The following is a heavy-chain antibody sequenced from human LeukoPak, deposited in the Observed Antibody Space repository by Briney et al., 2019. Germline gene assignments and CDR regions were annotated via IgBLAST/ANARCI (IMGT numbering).Heavy chain of an antibody. Sequence: ASVKVSCKASGYTFTAYYMHWVRQAPGQGLEWMGWINPNSGITNYAQNFQGRVTITRDTSISTVYMELSSLRSDDTAVYYCARNIGNWGQGTLVTVSS. CDR1: GYTFTAYY. V-gene: IGHV1-2*02. D-gene: IGHD1-14*01. CDR2: INPNSGIT. J-gene: IGHJ4*02. CDR3: ARNIGN.